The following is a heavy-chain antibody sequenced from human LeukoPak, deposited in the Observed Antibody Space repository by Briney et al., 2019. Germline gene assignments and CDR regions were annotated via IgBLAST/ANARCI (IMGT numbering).Heavy chain of an antibody. J-gene: IGHJ4*02. CDR1: GLSVSSNY. Sequence: GGSLRLSCVASGLSVSSNYMSWVRQAPGKGLEGVSTITIGSTYIYYAESAKGRFTISRDNAKNSLYPQMNSLRVEDTAVYYCARDRYGDSSGARDYWGQGTLVTVSS. CDR2: ITIGSTYI. CDR3: ARDRYGDSSGARDY. V-gene: IGHV3-21*01. D-gene: IGHD6-19*01.